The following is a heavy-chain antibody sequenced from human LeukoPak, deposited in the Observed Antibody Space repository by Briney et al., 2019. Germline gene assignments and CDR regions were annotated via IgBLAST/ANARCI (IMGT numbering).Heavy chain of an antibody. CDR2: IKHDGSEK. Sequence: GGSLRLSCAAPGFTFRSYWMSWVRQPPGKGLELEANIKHDGSEKYYVESVKGRFTISRDNAKNSLYLQMNSLRAEDTAVYYCARVGTAEGTLEDYWGQGTLVTVSS. V-gene: IGHV3-7*01. CDR1: GFTFRSYW. D-gene: IGHD6-13*01. CDR3: ARVGTAEGTLEDY. J-gene: IGHJ4*02.